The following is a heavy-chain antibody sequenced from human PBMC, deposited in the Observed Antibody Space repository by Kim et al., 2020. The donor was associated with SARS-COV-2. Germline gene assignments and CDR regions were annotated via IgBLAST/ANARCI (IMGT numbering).Heavy chain of an antibody. CDR3: ARAKPYNWNYIYYHYYMDV. CDR1: GGSFSGHY. J-gene: IGHJ6*03. Sequence: SETLSLTCAVYGGSFSGHYWNWIRQSPGKGLEWIGEIKHSGSTNYSPSLQSRVTMSLDRPKNQFSLKLRSVTAADTAVYYCARAKPYNWNYIYYHYYMDV. CDR2: IKHSGST. D-gene: IGHD1-7*01. V-gene: IGHV4-34*01.